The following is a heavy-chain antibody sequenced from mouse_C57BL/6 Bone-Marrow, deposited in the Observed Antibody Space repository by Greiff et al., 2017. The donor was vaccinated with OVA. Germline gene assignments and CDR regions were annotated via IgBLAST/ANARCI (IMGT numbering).Heavy chain of an antibody. D-gene: IGHD1-1*01. V-gene: IGHV1-18*01. Sequence: VQLKESGPELVKPGASVKLPCKASGYTFTDYNMDWVKQSHGKSLEWIGDINPNNGGTIYNQKFKGKATLTVDKSSSTAYMELRSLTSEDTAVYYCASSSTTVPGYYAMDYWGQGTSVTVSS. CDR2: INPNNGGT. CDR1: GYTFTDYN. J-gene: IGHJ4*01. CDR3: ASSSTTVPGYYAMDY.